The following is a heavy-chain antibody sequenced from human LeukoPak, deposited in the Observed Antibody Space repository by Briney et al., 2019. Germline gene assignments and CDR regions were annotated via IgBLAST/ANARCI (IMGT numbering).Heavy chain of an antibody. CDR2: IYHSGST. V-gene: IGHV4-38-2*02. CDR3: ARVISSAWRQNDL. J-gene: IGHJ5*02. CDR1: GYSISSGYY. D-gene: IGHD3-22*01. Sequence: SETLSLTCTVSGYSISSGYYWGWIRQPPGKGLEWIGSIYHSGSTYYNPSLKSRVTISVDTSNNQFSLNLNSVTAADTAVYYCARVISSAWRQNDLWGQGTLVTV.